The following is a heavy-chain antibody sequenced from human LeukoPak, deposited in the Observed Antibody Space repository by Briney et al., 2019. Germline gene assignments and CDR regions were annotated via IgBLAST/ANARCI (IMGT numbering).Heavy chain of an antibody. D-gene: IGHD5-12*01. CDR3: ARAWGSDYDLNY. J-gene: IGHJ4*02. CDR1: EFTFSNYG. Sequence: GGSLRLSCAASEFTFSNYGMHWVRQAPGKGLEWVAFIPSYGTNKFYADSVRGRLTISRDNAKNSLYLQMNNLRAEDTAVYYCARAWGSDYDLNYWGQGTLVTVSS. V-gene: IGHV3-30*02. CDR2: IPSYGTNK.